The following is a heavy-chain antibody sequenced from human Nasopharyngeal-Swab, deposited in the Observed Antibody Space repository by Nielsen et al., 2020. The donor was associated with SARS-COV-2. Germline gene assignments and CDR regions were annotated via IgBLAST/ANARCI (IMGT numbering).Heavy chain of an antibody. V-gene: IGHV3-48*03. CDR1: GFTFSSYE. Sequence: GGSLRLSCAASGFTFSSYEMNWVRQAPGKGLEWVSYISSSGSTIYYADPVKGRFTISRDNAKNSLYLQMNSLRAEDTAVYYCASGGYGDYDAYYYGMDVWGQGTTVTVSS. D-gene: IGHD4-17*01. CDR2: ISSSGSTI. J-gene: IGHJ6*02. CDR3: ASGGYGDYDAYYYGMDV.